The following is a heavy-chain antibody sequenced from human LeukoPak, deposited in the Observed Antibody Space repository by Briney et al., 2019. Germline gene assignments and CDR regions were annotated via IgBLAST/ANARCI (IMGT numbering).Heavy chain of an antibody. CDR3: ARDHGYSGYDCDY. J-gene: IGHJ4*02. CDR2: ISSSSTYI. V-gene: IGHV3-21*01. CDR1: GFTFSSYA. D-gene: IGHD5-12*01. Sequence: GGSLRLSCAASGFTFSSYAMNWVRQAPGKGLEWVSSISSSSTYIYYADSVKGRFTISRDNAKNSLYLQMNSLRAEDTAVYYCARDHGYSGYDCDYWGQGTLVAVSS.